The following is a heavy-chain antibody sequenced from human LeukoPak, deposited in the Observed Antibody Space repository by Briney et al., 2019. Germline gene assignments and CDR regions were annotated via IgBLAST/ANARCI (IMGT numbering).Heavy chain of an antibody. Sequence: PGGSLRLSCAASGFTFSSYSMNWVRQAPGKGLEWVSSISSSSSYIYYADSVKGRFTISRDNAKNSLYLQMNSLRAEDTAVYYCAREGGYDTLTGYYYYYYYMDVWGKGTTVTVSS. CDR3: AREGGYDTLTGYYYYYYYMDV. CDR2: ISSSSSYI. J-gene: IGHJ6*03. D-gene: IGHD3-9*01. V-gene: IGHV3-21*01. CDR1: GFTFSSYS.